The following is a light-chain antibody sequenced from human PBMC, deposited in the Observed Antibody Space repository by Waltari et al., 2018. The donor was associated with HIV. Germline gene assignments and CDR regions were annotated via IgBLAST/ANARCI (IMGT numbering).Light chain of an antibody. CDR3: SSYTSPNTLL. Sequence: QSALTQPASVSAFPGQSITISCTGPESDISFYDFVSWYRQDPGKAPQLVMYSVNTRPSETSSRFSGLKSGNTASLRISGLQFEYEGDYYCSSYTSPNTLLFGGGTKLTV. J-gene: IGLJ3*02. CDR1: ESDISFYDF. CDR2: SVN. V-gene: IGLV2-14*01.